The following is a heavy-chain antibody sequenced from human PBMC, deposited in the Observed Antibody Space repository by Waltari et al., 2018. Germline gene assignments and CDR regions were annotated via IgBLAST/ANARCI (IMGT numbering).Heavy chain of an antibody. J-gene: IGHJ4*02. CDR1: GGSLSSYY. CDR2: IYYSGST. Sequence: QVQLQESGPGLVKPSETLSLTCTVPGGSLSSYYWSWIRQPPGKGLEWIGYIYYSGSTNYNPSLKSRVTISVDTSKNQFSLKLSSVTAADTAVYYCARAHDYGEYFDYWGQGTLVTVSS. V-gene: IGHV4-59*01. CDR3: ARAHDYGEYFDY. D-gene: IGHD4-17*01.